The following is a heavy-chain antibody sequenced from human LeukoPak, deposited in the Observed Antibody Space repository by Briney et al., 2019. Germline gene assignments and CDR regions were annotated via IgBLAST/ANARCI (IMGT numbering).Heavy chain of an antibody. J-gene: IGHJ3*02. D-gene: IGHD6-13*01. CDR2: IYHSGST. V-gene: IGHV4-4*02. CDR3: ARDDLSGYYAFDI. CDR1: GGSISSSNW. Sequence: SETLSLTCAVSGGSISSSNWWSWVRQPPGKGLEWIGEIYHSGSTNYNPSLKSRVTISVDKSKNQFSLKLSSVTAADTAVYYCARDDLSGYYAFDIWGQGTMVTVSS.